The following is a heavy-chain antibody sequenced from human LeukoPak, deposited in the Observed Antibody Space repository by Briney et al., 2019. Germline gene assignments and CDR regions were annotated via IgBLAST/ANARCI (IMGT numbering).Heavy chain of an antibody. V-gene: IGHV3-33*01. Sequence: GGSLRLSCAASGFTFSSYGMHWVRQAPGKGLEWVAVIWYDGSNKYYADSVKGRFTISRDNSKNTLYLQMHSLRAEDTAVYYCATPSWDCSSTSCYFDYWGQGTLVTVSS. D-gene: IGHD2-2*01. J-gene: IGHJ4*02. CDR3: ATPSWDCSSTSCYFDY. CDR1: GFTFSSYG. CDR2: IWYDGSNK.